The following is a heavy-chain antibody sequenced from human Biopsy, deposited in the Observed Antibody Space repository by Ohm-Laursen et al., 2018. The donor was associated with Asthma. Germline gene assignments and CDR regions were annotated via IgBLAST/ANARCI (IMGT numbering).Heavy chain of an antibody. D-gene: IGHD6-19*01. CDR2: IYYTGST. CDR3: ARVWAGGFDS. V-gene: IGHV4-61*08. J-gene: IGHJ4*02. Sequence: SETLSLTCTVSGGSINIGDYYWSWIRQPPGKGLDLIGYIYYTGSTNYNPSLKSRVTLSVDTSNNQFSLKLSSVTAADTAFYYCARVWAGGFDSWGQGTLVTVSS. CDR1: GGSINIGDYY.